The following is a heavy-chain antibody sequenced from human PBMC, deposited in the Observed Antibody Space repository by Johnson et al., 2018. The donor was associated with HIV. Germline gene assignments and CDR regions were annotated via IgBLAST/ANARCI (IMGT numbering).Heavy chain of an antibody. CDR2: INWNGGNI. D-gene: IGHD3-16*01. Sequence: VQLVESGGGVVRPGGSLRLSCAASGFMFGDFAMSWVRQSPGKGLGWVSGINWNGGNIGYADSVKGRFSISRDNAKNSLYLQMNSLRVEDTALYYCVGSVVMIIVSDTLPRLGDGRNDAFDIWGQGTMVTVSS. V-gene: IGHV3-20*04. CDR1: GFMFGDFA. J-gene: IGHJ3*02. CDR3: VGSVVMIIVSDTLPRLGDGRNDAFDI.